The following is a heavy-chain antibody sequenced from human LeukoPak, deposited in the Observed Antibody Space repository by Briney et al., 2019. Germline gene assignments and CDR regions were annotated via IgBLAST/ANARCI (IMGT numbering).Heavy chain of an antibody. CDR3: ARGVLGPYYFDL. J-gene: IGHJ2*01. CDR2: IHYTGAT. V-gene: IGHV4-34*01. D-gene: IGHD7-27*01. CDR1: GFTFSSYE. Sequence: LRLSCAASGFTFSSYEMNWVRQPPGKGLEWIGEIHYTGATNYKPSLKSRVTISGDPSKNQFSLRVSSVTAADTAVYYCARGVLGPYYFDLWGRGTLVTVSS.